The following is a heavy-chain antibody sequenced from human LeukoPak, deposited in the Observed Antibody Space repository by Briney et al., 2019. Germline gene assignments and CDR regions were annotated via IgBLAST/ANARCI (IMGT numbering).Heavy chain of an antibody. D-gene: IGHD6-13*01. J-gene: IGHJ4*02. Sequence: GGSLRLSCKASGFTVSNNYMNWVRQAPGKGLEWVALIYSGGTTNYADSVKGRFTIPRDNSKNTLYLQMTNVRVEDTAVYYCARDPPGIAASVSGGWDQGTLVTVSS. CDR2: IYSGGTT. CDR3: ARDPPGIAASVSGG. CDR1: GFTVSNNY. V-gene: IGHV3-53*01.